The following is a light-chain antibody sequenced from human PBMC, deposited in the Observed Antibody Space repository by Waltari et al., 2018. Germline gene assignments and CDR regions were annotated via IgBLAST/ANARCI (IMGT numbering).Light chain of an antibody. Sequence: DIVMTQSPDSLAVSLGERATINCKSSQSVLYSSNNKNYLAWYQQKPGQPPKLLIYWASTRESWVPDRFSGSGSGTDFTLTISSLQAEDVAVYYCQQYYRSPLFGGGTKVEIK. V-gene: IGKV4-1*01. J-gene: IGKJ4*01. CDR3: QQYYRSPL. CDR1: QSVLYSSNNKNY. CDR2: WAS.